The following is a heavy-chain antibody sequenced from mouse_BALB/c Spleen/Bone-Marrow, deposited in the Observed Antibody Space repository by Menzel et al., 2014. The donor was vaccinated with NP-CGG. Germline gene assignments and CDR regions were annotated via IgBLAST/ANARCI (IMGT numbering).Heavy chain of an antibody. D-gene: IGHD1-1*01. J-gene: IGHJ2*01. CDR2: ISSGSSTV. Sequence: KLVESGGGLVQPGGSRKLSCAASGFTFSSFGMHWVRQAPEKGLEWVAYISSGSSTVYYADKVMGRFTISRDNPKNTLFLQMTSLRSEDTAMYYCAGSGSSSGYFDYWGQGTTLTVSS. CDR3: AGSGSSSGYFDY. V-gene: IGHV5-17*02. CDR1: GFTFSSFG.